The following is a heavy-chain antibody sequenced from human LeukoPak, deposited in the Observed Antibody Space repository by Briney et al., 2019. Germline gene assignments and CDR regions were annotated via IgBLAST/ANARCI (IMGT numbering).Heavy chain of an antibody. CDR1: GYTFTSYY. Sequence: ASVKVSCKASGYTFTSYYMHWVRQAPGQGLEWMGIIHPSGGSTIYAQRFQGRVTMTSGTSTSTVYMELSSLRSEDTAVYYCARTNDSSGYYGFHDYWGQGTLVTVSS. CDR2: IHPSGGST. J-gene: IGHJ4*02. CDR3: ARTNDSSGYYGFHDY. D-gene: IGHD3-22*01. V-gene: IGHV1-46*01.